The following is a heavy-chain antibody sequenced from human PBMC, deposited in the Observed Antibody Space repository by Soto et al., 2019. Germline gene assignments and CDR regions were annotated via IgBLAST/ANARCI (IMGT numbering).Heavy chain of an antibody. CDR3: ARPLSDGYNYANLRLVDY. D-gene: IGHD5-12*01. V-gene: IGHV5-51*01. CDR1: GYSFTSYW. Sequence: GESLKISCKGSGYSFTSYWIGWVRQMPGKGLEWMGIIYPGDSDTRYSPSFQGQVTISADKSISTAYLQWSSLKASDTAMYYCARPLSDGYNYANLRLVDYWGQGTLVTVSS. CDR2: IYPGDSDT. J-gene: IGHJ4*02.